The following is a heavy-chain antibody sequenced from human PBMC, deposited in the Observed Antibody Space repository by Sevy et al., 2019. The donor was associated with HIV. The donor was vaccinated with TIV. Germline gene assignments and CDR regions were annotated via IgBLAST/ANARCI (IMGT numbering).Heavy chain of an antibody. CDR2: ISSSSYI. V-gene: IGHV3-21*01. J-gene: IGHJ4*02. CDR3: ARDPPPPGYSYGNGDY. D-gene: IGHD5-18*01. Sequence: GGSLRLSCAASGFTFSSYSMNWVRQAPGKGLEWVSSISSSSYIYYADSVKGRFTISRDNAKNSLYLQMNSLRAEDTAVYYCARDPPPPGYSYGNGDYWGQGTLVTVSS. CDR1: GFTFSSYS.